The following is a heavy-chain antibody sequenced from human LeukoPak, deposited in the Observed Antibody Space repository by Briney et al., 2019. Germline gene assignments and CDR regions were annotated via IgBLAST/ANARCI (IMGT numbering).Heavy chain of an antibody. CDR2: ISSSSSYI. D-gene: IGHD6-13*01. CDR1: GFTFSSYS. V-gene: IGHV3-21*01. Sequence: GGSLRLSCAASGFTFSSYSMNWVRQAPGKGLEWVSSISSSSSYIYYADSVKGRFTVSRDNAKNSLYLQMNSLRAEDTAVYYCARAQYSSSWFDYWGQGTLVTVSS. J-gene: IGHJ4*02. CDR3: ARAQYSSSWFDY.